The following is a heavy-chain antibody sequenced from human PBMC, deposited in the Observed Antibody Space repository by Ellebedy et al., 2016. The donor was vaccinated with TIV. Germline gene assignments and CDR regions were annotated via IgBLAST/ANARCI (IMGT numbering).Heavy chain of an antibody. V-gene: IGHV4-61*02. J-gene: IGHJ3*02. CDR3: ARSPRRTYYAFDI. Sequence: SETLSLTXTVSGGSISSGSYYWSWIRQPAGKGLEWIGRIYTSGSTNYNPSLKSRVTMSVDTSKNQFSLKLSSVTAADTAVYYCARSPRRTYYAFDIWGQGTMVTVSS. D-gene: IGHD1-1*01. CDR1: GGSISSGSYY. CDR2: IYTSGST.